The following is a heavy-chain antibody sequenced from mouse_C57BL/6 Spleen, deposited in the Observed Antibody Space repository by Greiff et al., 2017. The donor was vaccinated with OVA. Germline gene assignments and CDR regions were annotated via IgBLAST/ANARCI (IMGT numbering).Heavy chain of an antibody. CDR3: ARGAAQATGWFAY. Sequence: EVKLMESGPGLAKPSQTLSLTCSVTGYSITSDYWNWIRKFPGNKLEYMGYISYSGSTYYNPSLKSRISITRDTSKNQYYLQLNSVTTEDTATYYCARGAAQATGWFAYWGQGTLVTVSA. CDR1: GYSITSDY. J-gene: IGHJ3*01. V-gene: IGHV3-8*01. CDR2: ISYSGST. D-gene: IGHD3-2*02.